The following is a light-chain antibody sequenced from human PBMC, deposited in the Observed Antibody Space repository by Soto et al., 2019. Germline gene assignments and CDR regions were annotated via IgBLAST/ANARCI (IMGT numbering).Light chain of an antibody. V-gene: IGKV3-20*01. CDR1: QTISSNY. J-gene: IGKJ1*01. CDR3: QQYGSSPWT. Sequence: ETVLTQSPGTLSLSPGERATLSCRASQTISSNYLAWYRQTPGQAPRLLIYGASNRATGIADRFSGSGSGTDFTLIISRLEPEDFALYDYQQYGSSPWTFGQGTKVEIK. CDR2: GAS.